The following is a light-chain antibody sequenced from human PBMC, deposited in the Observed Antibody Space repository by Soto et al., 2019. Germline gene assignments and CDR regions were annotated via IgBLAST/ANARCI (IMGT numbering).Light chain of an antibody. V-gene: IGLV2-23*01. CDR2: EGR. CDR3: SSHASSTTWV. J-gene: IGLJ3*02. CDR1: SSDIESYHL. Sequence: QSALTQPASVSGSPGQSITISCTGTSSDIESYHLVSWYQQYPGKTPKLIIYEGRKRPSGVSNRFSGSKSANPASLTISGLQAEDEAVYFCSSHASSTTWVFGGGTKVTVL.